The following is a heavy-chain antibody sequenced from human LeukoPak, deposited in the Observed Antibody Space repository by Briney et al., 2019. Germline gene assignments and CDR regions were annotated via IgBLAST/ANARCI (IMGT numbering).Heavy chain of an antibody. D-gene: IGHD2/OR15-2a*01. Sequence: GGSLRLSCAASGFTFSSYAMHWVRQAPGKGLEWVAVISYDGSNKYYADSVKGRFTISRDNSKNTPYLQMSSLRAEDTAVYYCARENRAGAFDIWGQGTMVTVSS. CDR1: GFTFSSYA. CDR3: ARENRAGAFDI. V-gene: IGHV3-30*04. J-gene: IGHJ3*02. CDR2: ISYDGSNK.